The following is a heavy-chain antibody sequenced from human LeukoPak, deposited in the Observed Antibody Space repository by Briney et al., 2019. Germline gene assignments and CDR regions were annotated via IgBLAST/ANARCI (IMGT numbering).Heavy chain of an antibody. V-gene: IGHV4-39*07. CDR3: ARVGIRGIPETWWFDP. J-gene: IGHJ5*02. CDR1: GGSISSSNYY. D-gene: IGHD3-10*01. Sequence: SETLSLTCTVSGGSISSSNYYWGWIRQPPGKGLEWIGHIYYSGSTYYNPSLKSRVTISVDTSKNQFSLKLTSVTAADTAVYYCARVGIRGIPETWWFDPWGQGTLVTVSS. CDR2: IYYSGST.